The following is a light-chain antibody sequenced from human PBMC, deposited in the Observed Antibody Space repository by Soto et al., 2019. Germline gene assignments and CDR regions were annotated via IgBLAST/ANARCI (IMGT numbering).Light chain of an antibody. CDR1: QCVLYSSNNNKY. Sequence: DIVMTQSPDSLAVSLGERATINCKSSQCVLYSSNNNKYLAWYQQKPGQPPKLLIYWASTRESGVPDRFSGSGSGTDFTLTISSLQAEDVAVYYCQQYYSTPWTFGQGTKVEIK. J-gene: IGKJ1*01. CDR3: QQYYSTPWT. CDR2: WAS. V-gene: IGKV4-1*01.